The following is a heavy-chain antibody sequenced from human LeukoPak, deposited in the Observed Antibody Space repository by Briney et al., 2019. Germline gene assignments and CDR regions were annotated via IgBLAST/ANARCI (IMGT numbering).Heavy chain of an antibody. CDR3: AKDLPPFAGVVVPAGTE. V-gene: IGHV3-43*01. CDR2: ISWDGGST. J-gene: IGHJ4*02. CDR1: GFTFDDYT. Sequence: PGGSLRLSCAASGFTFDDYTMHWVRQAPGKGLEWVSLISWDGGSTYYADSVKGRFTISRGNSKNTLYLQMNSLRAEDTAVYYCAKDLPPFAGVVVPAGTEWGQGTLVTVSS. D-gene: IGHD2-2*01.